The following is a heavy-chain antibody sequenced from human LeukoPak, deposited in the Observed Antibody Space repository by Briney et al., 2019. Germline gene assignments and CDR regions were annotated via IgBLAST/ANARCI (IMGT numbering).Heavy chain of an antibody. D-gene: IGHD3-10*01. CDR2: IRWNLGTA. CDR1: GFTFDDYA. Sequence: GRSLRLSCAASGFTFDDYAMHWVRQAPGKGLEWVASIRWNLGTAAYGDPVKGRFTISRDSAKNSLYLQMNSLTAEDTAIYYCARDYYYALGRSPEDWYFDLWGRGTLVTVSS. J-gene: IGHJ2*01. CDR3: ARDYYYALGRSPEDWYFDL. V-gene: IGHV3-9*01.